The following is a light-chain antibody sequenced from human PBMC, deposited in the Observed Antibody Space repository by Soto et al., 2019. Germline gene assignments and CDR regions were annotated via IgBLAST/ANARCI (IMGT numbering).Light chain of an antibody. CDR1: RDISNS. CDR2: DAS. CDR3: QQYDDLPYT. Sequence: DIQMTQSPSSLTASVGDRVTITCQASRDISNSLNWYQQKPGKAPKFLIYDASHLETGVPSRFSGSGSGTHFTFTISSLQPEDIATYFCQQYDDLPYTFGQGTKLEI. J-gene: IGKJ2*01. V-gene: IGKV1-33*01.